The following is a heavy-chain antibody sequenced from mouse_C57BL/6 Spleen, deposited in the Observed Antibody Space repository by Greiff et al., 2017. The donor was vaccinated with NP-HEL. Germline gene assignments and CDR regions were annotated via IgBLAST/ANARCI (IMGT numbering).Heavy chain of an antibody. Sequence: QVQLQQPGAELVKPGASVKLSCKASGYTFTSYWMHWVKQRPGQGLAWIGMIHPNSGSTNYNEKFKSKATLTVDKSSSTAYMQLSSLTSEDSAVYYCARKGILSGDYFDYWGQGTTLTVSS. CDR3: ARKGILSGDYFDY. J-gene: IGHJ2*01. CDR2: IHPNSGST. V-gene: IGHV1-64*01. CDR1: GYTFTSYW. D-gene: IGHD1-1*02.